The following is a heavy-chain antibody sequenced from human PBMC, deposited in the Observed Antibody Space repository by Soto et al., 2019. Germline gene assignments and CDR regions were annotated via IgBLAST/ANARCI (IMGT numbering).Heavy chain of an antibody. Sequence: ASVKVSCKASGYTFTGYYMHWVRQAPGQGLEWMGWINPNSGGPNYAQKFQGRVTMTRDTSISTAYMALRRLRSADPAVYYCARPSRGYCSGGSCGSSDAFDIWGQGTMVTVSS. V-gene: IGHV1-2*02. CDR3: ARPSRGYCSGGSCGSSDAFDI. CDR1: GYTFTGYY. J-gene: IGHJ3*02. D-gene: IGHD2-15*01. CDR2: INPNSGGP.